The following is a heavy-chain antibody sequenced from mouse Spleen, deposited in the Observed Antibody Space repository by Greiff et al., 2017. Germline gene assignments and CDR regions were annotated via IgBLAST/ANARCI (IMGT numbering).Heavy chain of an antibody. CDR1: GFSLTTYG. J-gene: IGHJ2*01. CDR2: IWSGGST. D-gene: IGHD2-13*01. Sequence: HVQLKESGPGLVQPSQSLSITCTVSGFSLTTYGVHWIRQSPGRGLEWLGMIWSGGSTDYNAAFISRLSISKDNSKSQVFFKMSSLQADDTAIYYCAREGDYYFDYWGQGTTLTVSS. V-gene: IGHV2-2*01. CDR3: AREGDYYFDY.